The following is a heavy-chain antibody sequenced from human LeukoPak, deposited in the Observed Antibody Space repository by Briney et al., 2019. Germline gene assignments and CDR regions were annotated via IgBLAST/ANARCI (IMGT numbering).Heavy chain of an antibody. CDR3: ARSLGYCSGTSFQRWFDP. D-gene: IGHD2-2*01. V-gene: IGHV4-4*07. Sequence: TSETLSLTCTVSGRSIRRFYWSWLRQPAGKGLEWIGRIYTSETSSYNPSLKSRVTMSVDTSKNQFSLKLSSVTAADTAVYYCARSLGYCSGTSFQRWFDPWGQGTLVTVSS. J-gene: IGHJ5*02. CDR1: GRSIRRFY. CDR2: IYTSETS.